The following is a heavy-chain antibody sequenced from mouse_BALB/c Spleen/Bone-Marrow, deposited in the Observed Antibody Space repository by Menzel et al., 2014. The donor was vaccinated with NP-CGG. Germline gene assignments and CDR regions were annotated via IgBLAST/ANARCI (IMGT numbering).Heavy chain of an antibody. CDR3: TRLTYYGLSDY. D-gene: IGHD1-2*01. CDR2: INPESSTI. J-gene: IGHJ2*01. CDR1: GFDFSRYW. V-gene: IGHV4-1*02. Sequence: EVQRVESGGGLVQPGGSLKLSCTASGFDFSRYWMSWVRQAPGKGLQWIGEINPESSTINYTPSLKVKFIISRDNAKNTLYLQMSKVRSEDTALYYCTRLTYYGLSDYWGQGTTLTVSS.